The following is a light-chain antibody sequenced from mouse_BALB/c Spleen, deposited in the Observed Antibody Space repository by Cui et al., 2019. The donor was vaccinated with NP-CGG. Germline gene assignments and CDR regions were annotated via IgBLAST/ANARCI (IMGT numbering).Light chain of an antibody. CDR1: TGAVTTSNY. CDR3: ALWYSNHWV. Sequence: QAVVTQESALTTSPGETVTLTCRSSTGAVTTSNYANWVQEKPDHLFTGLIGGTNNRAPGVPARFSGSLIGDKAALTITVAQTDDEAIYFCALWYSNHWVFGGGTKLTVL. CDR2: GTN. V-gene: IGLV1*01. J-gene: IGLJ1*01.